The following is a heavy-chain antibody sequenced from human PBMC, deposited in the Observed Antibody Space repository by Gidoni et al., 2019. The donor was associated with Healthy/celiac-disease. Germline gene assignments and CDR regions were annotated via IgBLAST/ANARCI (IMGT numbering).Heavy chain of an antibody. CDR3: ARAQQLVTYYYYYGMDV. D-gene: IGHD6-13*01. Sequence: EVQLVESGGGLIQPGGSLRLSCAASGFTVSSNYMSWVRQAPGKGLEWVSVIYSGGSTYYADSVKGRFTISRDNSKNTLYLQMNSLRAEDTAVYYCARAQQLVTYYYYYGMDVWGQGTTVTVSS. CDR1: GFTVSSNY. J-gene: IGHJ6*02. CDR2: IYSGGST. V-gene: IGHV3-53*01.